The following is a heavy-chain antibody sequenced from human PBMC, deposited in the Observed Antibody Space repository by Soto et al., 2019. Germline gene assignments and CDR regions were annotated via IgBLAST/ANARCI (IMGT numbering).Heavy chain of an antibody. CDR1: GFRFSDYW. V-gene: IGHV3-73*01. CDR3: TTQEIVGATGY. J-gene: IGHJ4*02. CDR2: IRSKANKYAT. D-gene: IGHD1-26*01. Sequence: PGGSLRLSCVVSGFRFSDYWMYRVRQASGKGLEWVGRIRSKANKYATAYAASVKGRFTISRDDSKNTAYLQMDSLRTEDTAVYDCTTQEIVGATGYWGQGTPVTVSS.